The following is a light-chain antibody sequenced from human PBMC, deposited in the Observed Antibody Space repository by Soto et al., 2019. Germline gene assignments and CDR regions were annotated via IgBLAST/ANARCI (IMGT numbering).Light chain of an antibody. CDR3: LQHTSYPYT. CDR2: GAS. J-gene: IGKJ2*01. CDR1: QSVSSSY. V-gene: IGKV3-20*01. Sequence: EIVLTQSPGTLSLSPGERATLSCRASQSVSSSYLAWYQQKPGQAPRLLIYGASSRATGIPDRFSGSGSGTDFTLTINRLEPEDFATYYCLQHTSYPYTFGQGTKLEVK.